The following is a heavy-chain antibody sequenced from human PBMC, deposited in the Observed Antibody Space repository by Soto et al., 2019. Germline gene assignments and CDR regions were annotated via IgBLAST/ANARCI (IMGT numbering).Heavy chain of an antibody. D-gene: IGHD3-10*01. CDR2: ISYDGSNK. J-gene: IGHJ6*02. CDR1: GFTFSSYA. V-gene: IGHV3-30-3*01. Sequence: QSVGSLRLSCAASGFTFSSYAMHWVRQAPGKGLEWVAVISYDGSNKYYADSVKGRFTISRDNSKNTLYLQMNSLRAGDTAVYYCARDRYYGSGSYYRSPKYYYYGMDVWGQGTTVTVSS. CDR3: ARDRYYGSGSYYRSPKYYYYGMDV.